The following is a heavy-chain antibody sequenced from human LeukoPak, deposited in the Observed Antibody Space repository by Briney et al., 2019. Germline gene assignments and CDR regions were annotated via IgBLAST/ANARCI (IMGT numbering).Heavy chain of an antibody. V-gene: IGHV3-23*01. CDR1: GFPFNNYA. D-gene: IGHD1-26*01. CDR2: ISESGDKT. J-gene: IGHJ4*02. CDR3: AKQWVDC. Sequence: GXSLRLSCAASGFPFNNYAMNWVRQAPGKGLEWDSSISESGDKTDYADSVRGRFTISRDNSQNTLYLQMNSLRVEDTALYYCAKQWVDCWGQGALVTVSS.